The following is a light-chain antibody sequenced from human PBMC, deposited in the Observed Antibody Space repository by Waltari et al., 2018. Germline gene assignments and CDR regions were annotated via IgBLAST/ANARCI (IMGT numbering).Light chain of an antibody. CDR1: SSDVGGYNY. CDR3: CSYAGSYTFV. V-gene: IGLV2-11*01. Sequence: QSALTQPRSVSGSPGKSVTISCTGTSSDVGGYNYVSWYQQHPGKAPKLMIYDVSKRPSGVPDRCSGSKSGNTASLTISGLQAEDEADYYCCSYAGSYTFVFGTGTKVTVL. J-gene: IGLJ1*01. CDR2: DVS.